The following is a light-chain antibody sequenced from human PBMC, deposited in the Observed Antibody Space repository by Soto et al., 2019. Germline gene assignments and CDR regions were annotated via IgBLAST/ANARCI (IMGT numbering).Light chain of an antibody. V-gene: IGLV4-69*01. J-gene: IGLJ2*01. CDR3: QTWATGIVV. CDR2: LSSDGSH. CDR1: SGHSSYI. Sequence: QPVLTQSPSASASLGASVKLTCTLSSGHSSYIIAWHQQQPEKGPQYLMKLSSDGSHTKGDGIPDRFSGSSSGAERYLTISSLQSEDEADYYCQTWATGIVVFGGGTKVTVL.